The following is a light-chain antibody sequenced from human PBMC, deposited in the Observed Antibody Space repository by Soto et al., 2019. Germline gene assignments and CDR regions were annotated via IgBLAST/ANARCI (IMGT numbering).Light chain of an antibody. J-gene: IGKJ1*01. V-gene: IGKV3-20*01. Sequence: EIVLTQSPGTLSLSPGERATLSCRASQSVNSNYLAWYRRKPGQAPSLLIYGASTRATGIPGRFSGSGSGTDFTLPITRLEPEDFAVYYCQKYGSSPPTFGQGPKGEIK. CDR3: QKYGSSPPT. CDR1: QSVNSNY. CDR2: GAS.